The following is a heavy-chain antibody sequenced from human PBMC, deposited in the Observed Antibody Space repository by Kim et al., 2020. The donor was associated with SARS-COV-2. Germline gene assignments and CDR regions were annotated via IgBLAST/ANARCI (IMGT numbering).Heavy chain of an antibody. Sequence: SETLSLTCAVYGGPFSGYYWSWIRQPPGKGLDWIGEIKHSGSTNYNPSLKSRVTISLDTSKNQFSLKLSSVTAADTAVYYCARGMYCSSPSCYLDYWGQGTMFTVSS. CDR3: ARGMYCSSPSCYLDY. D-gene: IGHD2-2*01. J-gene: IGHJ4*02. CDR2: IKHSGST. CDR1: GGPFSGYY. V-gene: IGHV4-34*01.